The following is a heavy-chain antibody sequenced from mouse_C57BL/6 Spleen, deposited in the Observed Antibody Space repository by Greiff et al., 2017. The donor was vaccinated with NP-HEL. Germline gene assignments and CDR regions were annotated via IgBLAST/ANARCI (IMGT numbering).Heavy chain of an antibody. CDR3: ARLAGFYYFDY. Sequence: VQVVESGPELVKPGASVKISCKASGYAFSSSWMNWVKQRPGKGLEWIGRIYPGDGDTNYNGKFKGKATLTADKSSSTAYMQLRSLTSEDSAVYFCARLAGFYYFDYWGQGTTLTVSS. CDR1: GYAFSSSW. D-gene: IGHD3-3*01. CDR2: IYPGDGDT. J-gene: IGHJ2*01. V-gene: IGHV1-82*01.